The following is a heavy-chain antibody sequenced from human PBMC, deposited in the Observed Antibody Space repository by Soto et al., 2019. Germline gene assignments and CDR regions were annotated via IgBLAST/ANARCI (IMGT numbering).Heavy chain of an antibody. Sequence: QITLNESGPTVVRPTETLTLTCRFSGFSLTTSGVGVGWIRQSPGKAPEWLALIYCDDDKRYSASLKSRLTITKDTSKNQVVLTVSDLDPTDTATYYCAHRVLRTVFGWVNTTAIYCDFWGQGTPVAVSS. CDR1: GFSLTTSGVG. D-gene: IGHD3-3*01. CDR3: AHRVLRTVFGWVNTTAIYCDF. V-gene: IGHV2-5*02. J-gene: IGHJ4*02. CDR2: IYCDDDK.